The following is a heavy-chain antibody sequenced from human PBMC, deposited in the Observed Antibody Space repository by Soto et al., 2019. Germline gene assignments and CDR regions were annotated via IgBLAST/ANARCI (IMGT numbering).Heavy chain of an antibody. J-gene: IGHJ6*02. CDR2: INPNSGGT. V-gene: IGHV1-2*04. Sequence: VKVTCMTSGYTVTGDYIHYVRLAPGQRLQWMGWINPNSGGTNYAQKFQGWVTMTRDTSISTAYMELSRLRSDDTAVYYCARGEGATGPEGYYYYGMDVWGQGTTVTVSS. CDR1: GYTVTGDY. D-gene: IGHD1-26*01. CDR3: ARGEGATGPEGYYYYGMDV.